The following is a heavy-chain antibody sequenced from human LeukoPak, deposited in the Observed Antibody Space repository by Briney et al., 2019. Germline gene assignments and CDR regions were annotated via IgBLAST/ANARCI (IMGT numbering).Heavy chain of an antibody. J-gene: IGHJ5*02. CDR1: GGSISSYY. Sequence: SETLSLTCTVSGGSISSYYWSWIRQPPGKGLEWIGSIYYSGSTYYNPSLKSRVTISVDTSKNQFSLKLSSVTAADTAVYYCARGGRTWFGPWGQGTLVTVSS. CDR2: IYYSGST. CDR3: ARGGRTWFGP. V-gene: IGHV4-59*12.